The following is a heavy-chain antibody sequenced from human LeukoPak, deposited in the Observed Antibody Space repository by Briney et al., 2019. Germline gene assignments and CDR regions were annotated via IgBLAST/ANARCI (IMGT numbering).Heavy chain of an antibody. D-gene: IGHD1-26*01. Sequence: PGGSLRLSCAPSGFTFSSYAMHWVRQAPGKGLEWVAVTSSDETNKYYAESVKGRFTISRDNSKNALYLQMNNLGVEDTAVYYCARERISGSYYDYWGQGTLVAVSS. CDR2: TSSDETNK. CDR3: ARERISGSYYDY. CDR1: GFTFSSYA. V-gene: IGHV3-30-3*01. J-gene: IGHJ4*02.